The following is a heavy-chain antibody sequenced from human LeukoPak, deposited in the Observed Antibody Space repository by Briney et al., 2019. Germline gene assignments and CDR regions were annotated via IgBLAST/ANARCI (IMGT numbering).Heavy chain of an antibody. J-gene: IGHJ6*02. V-gene: IGHV3-74*03. CDR2: ISPEGSGT. D-gene: IGHD2-8*02. CDR1: GFSLSGYW. CDR3: TRVQAGRSGLMDV. Sequence: PGGSLRLSCAASGFSLSGYWRHWVRQAPGKGLVWVSRISPEGSGTTYADSVKGRFTISRDTAKNTVYLQMNSLRDEDAAVYHCTRVQAGRSGLMDVWGRGTTVTVSS.